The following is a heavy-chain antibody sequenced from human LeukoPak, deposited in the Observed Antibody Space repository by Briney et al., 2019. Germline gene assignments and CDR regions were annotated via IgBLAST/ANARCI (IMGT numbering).Heavy chain of an antibody. V-gene: IGHV1-69*04. CDR2: IIPILGTA. CDR1: GGTFSSYA. Sequence: ASVKVSCKASGGTFSSYAISWVRQAPGQGLEWMGRIIPILGTANYAQKFQGRVTITADKSTSTAYMELSSLRSEDTAVYYCATPTKTTAEIWGQGTMVTVSS. J-gene: IGHJ3*02. D-gene: IGHD4-17*01. CDR3: ATPTKTTAEI.